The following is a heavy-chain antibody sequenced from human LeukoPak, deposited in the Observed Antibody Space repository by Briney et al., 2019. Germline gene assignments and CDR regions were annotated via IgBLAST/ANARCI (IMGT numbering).Heavy chain of an antibody. V-gene: IGHV3-33*01. CDR1: GFTFSSYG. CDR2: IWYYGSNK. J-gene: IGHJ1*01. D-gene: IGHD1-26*01. Sequence: GGPLRLFCAASGFTFSSYGMHRLRQAPAKELQGVAVIWYYGSNKYYEHSLKGRITIFRDNSKNPLYLQMNCLTAEDTAVYYCATEHGAYPNGWGQRTLVTAYS. CDR3: ATEHGAYPNG.